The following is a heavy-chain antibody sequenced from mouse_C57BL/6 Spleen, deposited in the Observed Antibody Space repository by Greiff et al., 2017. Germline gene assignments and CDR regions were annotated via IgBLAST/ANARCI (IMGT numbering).Heavy chain of an antibody. CDR3: ARFGRDSNYVGFDY. D-gene: IGHD2-5*01. CDR2: ILPGSGGT. J-gene: IGHJ3*01. Sequence: VMLVESGAELMKPGASVKLSCKATGYTFTGYWIEWVKQRPGHGLEWIGEILPGSGGTNYNEKFKGKATFTADTSSNTAYMQLSRLTTEDSAIYYCARFGRDSNYVGFDYWGQGTLVTVSA. V-gene: IGHV1-9*01. CDR1: GYTFTGYW.